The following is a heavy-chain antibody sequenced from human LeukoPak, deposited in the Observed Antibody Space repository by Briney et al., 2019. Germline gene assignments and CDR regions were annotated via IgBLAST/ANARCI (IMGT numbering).Heavy chain of an antibody. J-gene: IGHJ5*02. D-gene: IGHD6-19*01. CDR1: GFTFSSYG. V-gene: IGHV3-30*02. CDR2: IRYDGSNK. CDR3: AKVGGQWLSWFDP. Sequence: PGGSLRLSCAASGFTFSSYGMHWVRQAPGKGLEWVAFIRYDGSNKYYADSVKGRFTISRDNSKNTLYLQMNSLRAEDTAVYYCAKVGGQWLSWFDPWGQGTLVTVSS.